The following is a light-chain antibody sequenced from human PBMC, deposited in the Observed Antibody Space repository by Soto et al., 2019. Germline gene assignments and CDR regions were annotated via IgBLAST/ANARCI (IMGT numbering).Light chain of an antibody. Sequence: DIQMTQSPSTLSASVGERATITCLASQSISNWLAWYQHKPGKAPKLLIYKASSLESGVPSRFSGSGSGTEFTLTISSLQPDDFATYYCQPYNSYSEAFGQGTQVEIK. V-gene: IGKV1-5*03. J-gene: IGKJ1*01. CDR2: KAS. CDR3: QPYNSYSEA. CDR1: QSISNW.